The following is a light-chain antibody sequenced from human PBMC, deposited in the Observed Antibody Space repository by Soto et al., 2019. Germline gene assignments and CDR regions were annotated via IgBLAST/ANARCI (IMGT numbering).Light chain of an antibody. CDR3: QQYSSYWT. V-gene: IGKV1-5*01. CDR1: QSISRW. Sequence: IQHTQTPSSLSASVGDRVTITCRASQSISRWLAWYQEKPGKAPKVLIYDASNLESGVPSRFSGSGSGTEFTLTISRLQPDDFATYYCQQYSSYWTFGQATTVDIK. CDR2: DAS. J-gene: IGKJ1*01.